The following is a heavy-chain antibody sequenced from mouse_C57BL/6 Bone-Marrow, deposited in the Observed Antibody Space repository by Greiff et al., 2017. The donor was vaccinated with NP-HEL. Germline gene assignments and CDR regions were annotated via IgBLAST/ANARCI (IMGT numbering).Heavy chain of an antibody. V-gene: IGHV5-12*01. Sequence: EVKLMESGGGLVQPGGSLKLSCAASGFTFSDYYMYWVRQTPEKRLEWVAYISNGGGSTYYPDTVKGRFTISRDNAKNTLYLQMSRLKSEDTAMYYCARPIDRHYYAMDYWGQGTSVTVSS. CDR1: GFTFSDYY. J-gene: IGHJ4*01. CDR3: ARPIDRHYYAMDY. CDR2: ISNGGGST. D-gene: IGHD3-2*01.